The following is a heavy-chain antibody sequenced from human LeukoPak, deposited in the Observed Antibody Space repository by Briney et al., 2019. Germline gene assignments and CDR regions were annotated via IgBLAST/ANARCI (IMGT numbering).Heavy chain of an antibody. J-gene: IGHJ4*02. Sequence: PSETLSLTCAVSGYSISSGYYWGWIRQPPGKGLEWIGSIYHSGSTYYNPSLKSRVTISVDTSKNQFSLKLSSVTAADTAVYYCARDRDGSGSYYQPLFDYWGQGILVTVSS. CDR1: GYSISSGYY. V-gene: IGHV4-38-2*02. D-gene: IGHD3-10*01. CDR3: ARDRDGSGSYYQPLFDY. CDR2: IYHSGST.